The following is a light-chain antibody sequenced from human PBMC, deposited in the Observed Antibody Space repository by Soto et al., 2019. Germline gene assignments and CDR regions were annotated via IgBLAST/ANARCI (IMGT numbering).Light chain of an antibody. Sequence: QSVLTQPPSASGTPGQRVTISCSGNSSIFGIIYFYWFYLFPGTAPNVVIFWNDEWLFVVLDRFSCSNSGTSASLAISGLRSEDEADYYCGAWDDRLSGYVFGSGTKVTVL. J-gene: IGLJ1*01. CDR1: SSIFGIIY. CDR3: GAWDDRLSGYV. CDR2: WND. V-gene: IGLV1-47*01.